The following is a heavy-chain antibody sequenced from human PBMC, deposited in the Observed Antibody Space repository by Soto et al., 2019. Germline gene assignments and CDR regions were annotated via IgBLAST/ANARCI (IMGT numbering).Heavy chain of an antibody. Sequence: ASVKVSCKVSGYTLTELSMHWVRQAPGKGLEWMGGFDPEDGETIYAQKFQGRVTMTEDTSTDTAYMELSSLRSEDTAVYYCATWNILTGYYRGRWFYPWGQGTLVTVSS. J-gene: IGHJ5*01. V-gene: IGHV1-24*01. CDR1: GYTLTELS. CDR3: ATWNILTGYYRGRWFYP. D-gene: IGHD3-9*01. CDR2: FDPEDGET.